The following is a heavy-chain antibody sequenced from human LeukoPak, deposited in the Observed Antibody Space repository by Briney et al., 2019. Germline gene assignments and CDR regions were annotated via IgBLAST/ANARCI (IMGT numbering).Heavy chain of an antibody. CDR3: ARGAYDFWSGMGDHAFDI. V-gene: IGHV1-46*01. CDR1: GYTFTGYY. J-gene: IGHJ3*02. CDR2: INPSGGST. Sequence: ASVKVSCKASGYTFTGYYIHWVRQAPGQGLEWMGIINPSGGSTSYAQKFQGRVTMTRDTSTSTVYMELSSLRSEDTAVYYCARGAYDFWSGMGDHAFDIWGQGTMVTVSS. D-gene: IGHD3-3*01.